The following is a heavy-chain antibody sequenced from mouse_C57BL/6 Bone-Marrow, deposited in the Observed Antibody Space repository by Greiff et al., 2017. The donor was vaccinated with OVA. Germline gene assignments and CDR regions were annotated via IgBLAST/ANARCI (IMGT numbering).Heavy chain of an antibody. Sequence: VQLQQSGAELVRPGASVTLSCKASGYTFTDYEMHWVKQTPVHGLEWIGAIDPETGGTAYNQKFKGKATLTADKSSSTAYMELRSLTSEDSAVYYCTRGYSNYYAMGYWGQGPSVTVSS. V-gene: IGHV1-15*01. CDR1: GYTFTDYE. D-gene: IGHD2-5*01. CDR3: TRGYSNYYAMGY. J-gene: IGHJ4*01. CDR2: IDPETGGT.